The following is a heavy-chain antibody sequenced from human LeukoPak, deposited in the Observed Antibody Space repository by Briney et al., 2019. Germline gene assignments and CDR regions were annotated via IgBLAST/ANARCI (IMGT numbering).Heavy chain of an antibody. CDR3: ARAVVGATSSFDY. D-gene: IGHD1-26*01. V-gene: IGHV1-2*02. CDR1: GYTFTGYY. J-gene: IGHJ4*02. CDR2: INPNSGGT. Sequence: GASVKVSCKASGYTFTGYYMHWVRQAPGQGLEWMGWINPNSGGTNYAQKLQGRVTMTRDTSISTAYMELSRLRSDDTAVYYCARAVVGATSSFDYWGQGTLVTVSS.